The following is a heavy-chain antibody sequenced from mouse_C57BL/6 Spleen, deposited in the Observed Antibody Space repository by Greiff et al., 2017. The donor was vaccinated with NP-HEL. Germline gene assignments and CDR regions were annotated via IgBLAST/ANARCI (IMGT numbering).Heavy chain of an antibody. Sequence: VQLQESGAELAKPGASVKLSCKASGYTFTSYWMHWVKQRPGQGLEWIGYINPSSGYTKYNQKFKDKATLTADKSSSTAYMQLSSLTYEDSAVYYCASPIYYDYDGAYYYAMDYWGQGTSVTVSS. CDR1: GYTFTSYW. V-gene: IGHV1-7*01. J-gene: IGHJ4*01. D-gene: IGHD2-4*01. CDR2: INPSSGYT. CDR3: ASPIYYDYDGAYYYAMDY.